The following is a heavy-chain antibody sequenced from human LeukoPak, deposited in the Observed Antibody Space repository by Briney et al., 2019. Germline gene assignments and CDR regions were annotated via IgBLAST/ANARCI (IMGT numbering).Heavy chain of an antibody. CDR1: GFTFSNAW. CDR2: IKSKTDGGTT. D-gene: IGHD3-22*01. J-gene: IGHJ4*02. CDR3: TTDPTMIVVVITDY. Sequence: GGSLRLSCAASGFTFSNAWMSCVRQAPGKGLEWVGRIKSKTDGGTTDYAAPVKGRFTISRDDSKNTLYLQMNSLKTEDTAVYYCTTDPTMIVVVITDYWGQGTLVTVSS. V-gene: IGHV3-15*01.